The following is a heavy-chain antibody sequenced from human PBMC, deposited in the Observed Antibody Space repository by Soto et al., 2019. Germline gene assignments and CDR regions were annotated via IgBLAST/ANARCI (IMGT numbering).Heavy chain of an antibody. Sequence: QVQLEQWGAGLLKPSETLSLTCAIYGGSFSGFYWSWIRQPPGKGLEWIGEINDSRTTNYNPSLKSRVTISADTSKTHFSLRLTSVTAADTAVYYCARETSQNVYSHYGMDVWGQGTTVTVSS. CDR2: INDSRTT. V-gene: IGHV4-34*02. CDR1: GGSFSGFY. J-gene: IGHJ6*02. CDR3: ARETSQNVYSHYGMDV.